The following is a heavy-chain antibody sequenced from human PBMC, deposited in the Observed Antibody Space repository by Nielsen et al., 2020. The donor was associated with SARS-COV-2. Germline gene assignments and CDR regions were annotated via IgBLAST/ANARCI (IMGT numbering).Heavy chain of an antibody. CDR2: IYSGGST. D-gene: IGHD6-13*01. J-gene: IGHJ5*01. CDR3: ARERYSSSWYDS. CDR1: GFTVSSNY. V-gene: IGHV3-53*01. Sequence: GESLKLSCAASGFTVSSNYMSWVRQAPGKGLEWVSVIYSGGSTYYADSVKGRFTISRDNSKNTLYLQMNSLRAEDTAVYYCARERYSSSWYDSWGQGTLVTVSS.